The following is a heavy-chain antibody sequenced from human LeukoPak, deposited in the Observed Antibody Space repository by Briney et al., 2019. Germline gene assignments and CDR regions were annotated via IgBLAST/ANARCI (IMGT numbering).Heavy chain of an antibody. CDR2: VYHSGIT. CDR3: AREWQYQFDY. CDR1: GGSVTNTNYY. J-gene: IGHJ4*02. Sequence: SETLSLTCTVSGGSVTNTNYYWAWIRQPPGEGLEWIGSVYHSGITYYTPSLKSRVSISVDTSRNHFSLKVTSVTAADTAVYYCAREWQYQFDYWGQGTLVTVSS. V-gene: IGHV4-39*07. D-gene: IGHD4-11*01.